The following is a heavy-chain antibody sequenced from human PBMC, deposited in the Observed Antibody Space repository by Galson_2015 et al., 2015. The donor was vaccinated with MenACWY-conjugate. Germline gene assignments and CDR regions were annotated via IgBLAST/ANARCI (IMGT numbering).Heavy chain of an antibody. V-gene: IGHV1-69*15. Sequence: SGGPFSNYAFSWVRQAPGQGLEWMGRINPISGRTNYAQKFQGRITITADEATSTAYMEVNSLRPDDTAVFYCARDFRRLAYCSGLPCCFHYMDVWGKGTTVAVSS. J-gene: IGHJ6*03. CDR2: INPISGRT. CDR3: ARDFRRLAYCSGLPCCFHYMDV. D-gene: IGHD2-21*01. CDR1: GGPFSNYA.